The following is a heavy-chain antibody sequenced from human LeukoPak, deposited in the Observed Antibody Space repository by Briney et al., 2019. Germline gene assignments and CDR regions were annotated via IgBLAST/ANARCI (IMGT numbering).Heavy chain of an antibody. V-gene: IGHV4-39*01. CDR3: ARQAPYYDFWSGYENYFDY. D-gene: IGHD3-3*01. CDR2: IYYSGST. CDR1: GGSISSSSYY. J-gene: IGHJ4*02. Sequence: PSETLSLTCTVSGGSISSSSYYWDWIRQPPGKGLEWIGNIYYSGSTYYNPSLKSRVTISVDTSKNQFSLKLSSVTAADTAVYYCARQAPYYDFWSGYENYFDYWGQGTLVTVSS.